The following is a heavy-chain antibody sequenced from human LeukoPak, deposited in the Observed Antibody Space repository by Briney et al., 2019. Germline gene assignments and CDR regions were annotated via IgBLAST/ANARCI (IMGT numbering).Heavy chain of an antibody. CDR2: ISSSGSTI. V-gene: IGHV3-11*01. Sequence: TGGSLRLSCAASGFTFSDYYMSWIRQAPGKGLEWVSYISSSGSTIYYADSVKGRFTISRDNAKNSLYLQMNSLRAEDTAVYYCARDTHLYCSSTSCPIDYWGQGTLVTVSS. J-gene: IGHJ4*02. D-gene: IGHD2-2*01. CDR3: ARDTHLYCSSTSCPIDY. CDR1: GFTFSDYY.